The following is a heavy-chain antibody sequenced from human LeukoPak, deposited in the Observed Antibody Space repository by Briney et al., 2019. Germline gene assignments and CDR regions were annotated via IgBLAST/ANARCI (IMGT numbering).Heavy chain of an antibody. V-gene: IGHV3-48*03. D-gene: IGHD6-13*01. J-gene: IGHJ4*02. Sequence: GGSLRLSCAASGLTFSSYEMNWVRQAPGKGLEWVSYISSSGSTIYYADSVKGRFTVSRDNSKNTLYLQMNSLRAEDTAVYYCVRGAYSSSWLNFDYWGQGTLVTASS. CDR3: VRGAYSSSWLNFDY. CDR1: GLTFSSYE. CDR2: ISSSGSTI.